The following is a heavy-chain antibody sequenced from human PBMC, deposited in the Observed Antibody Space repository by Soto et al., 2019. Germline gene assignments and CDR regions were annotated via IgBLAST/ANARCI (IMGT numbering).Heavy chain of an antibody. J-gene: IGHJ2*01. V-gene: IGHV3-33*01. CDR2: IWYDGNNK. D-gene: IGHD3-10*01. CDR1: GFTFSSYG. CDR3: ARDPGTGMVAWYLDL. Sequence: QVQLVESGGGVVQPGRSLRLSCAASGFTFSSYGMHWVRQAPGKGLEWVAVIWYDGNNKYYADSVKGRFTISRDNSKNTLYLQMNSLRAEDTAVYYCARDPGTGMVAWYLDLWGRGTLVTVSS.